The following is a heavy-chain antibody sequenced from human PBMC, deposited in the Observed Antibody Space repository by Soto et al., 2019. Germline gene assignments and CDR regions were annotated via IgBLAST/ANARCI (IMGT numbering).Heavy chain of an antibody. D-gene: IGHD6-13*01. CDR2: ISGSGSST. J-gene: IGHJ4*02. CDR1: GFTFSTYA. V-gene: IGHV3-23*01. CDR3: AKGSTLIGSFDY. Sequence: GGSLRLSCAASGFTFSTYAMSWVRQAPGKGLEWVSAISGSGSSTYYADSVKGRFTISRDDSTNTLYLQMNSLRAEDTAVYYCAKGSTLIGSFDYWGQGTLVTVSS.